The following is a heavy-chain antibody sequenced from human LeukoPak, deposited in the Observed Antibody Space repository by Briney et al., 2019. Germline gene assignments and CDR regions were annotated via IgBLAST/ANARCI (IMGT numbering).Heavy chain of an antibody. D-gene: IGHD4-17*01. V-gene: IGHV4-39*01. CDR3: ARPISPYGDYRH. CDR2: IHYSGST. Sequence: PSQTLSLTCTVSGGSISSSTYYWGWLRQPPGKGLEWIGSIHYSGSTYYKPSLMRRVTISVDTSNNHFSLKLSSVTAADTAVYYCARPISPYGDYRHWGQGTLVTVSS. CDR1: GGSISSSTYY. J-gene: IGHJ1*01.